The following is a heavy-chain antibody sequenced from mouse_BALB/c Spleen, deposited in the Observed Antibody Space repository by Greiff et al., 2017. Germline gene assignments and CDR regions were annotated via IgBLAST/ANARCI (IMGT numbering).Heavy chain of an antibody. J-gene: IGHJ4*01. CDR1: GYTFTSYW. CDR2: IYPGDGDT. Sequence: VKLMESGAELARPGASVKLSCKASGYTFTSYWMQWVKQRPGQGLEWIGAIYPGDGDTRYTQKFKGKATLTADKSSSTAYMQLSSLASEDSAVYYCARREESMDYWGQGTSVTVSS. CDR3: ARREESMDY. V-gene: IGHV1-87*01.